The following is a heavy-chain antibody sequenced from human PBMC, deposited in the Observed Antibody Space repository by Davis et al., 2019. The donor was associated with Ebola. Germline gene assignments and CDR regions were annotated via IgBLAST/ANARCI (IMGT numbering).Heavy chain of an antibody. J-gene: IGHJ2*01. CDR3: AKTPLLWFGDFPDFQNWYFDL. CDR1: GFTFRSYA. D-gene: IGHD3-10*01. Sequence: GESLKISCAASGFTFRSYAMTWVRQAPGKGLEWVSAISGGGDSTYSADSVKGRFTISRDNSKNTLYLQMTSLRAEDTAVYYCAKTPLLWFGDFPDFQNWYFDLWGRGTLVTVSS. CDR2: ISGGGDST. V-gene: IGHV3-23*01.